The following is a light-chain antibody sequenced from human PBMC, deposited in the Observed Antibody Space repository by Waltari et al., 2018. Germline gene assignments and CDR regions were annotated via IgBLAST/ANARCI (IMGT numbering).Light chain of an antibody. Sequence: EIVLTQSPATLSLSPGERAPLSCRASQSIVIYLAWYQQKPGQAPRLLIYDASSRATGIPARFSGSGSGTDFTLTISSLEPEDFAVYYCQQRSKWPLTFGGGTKVEIK. J-gene: IGKJ4*01. CDR3: QQRSKWPLT. V-gene: IGKV3-11*01. CDR2: DAS. CDR1: QSIVIY.